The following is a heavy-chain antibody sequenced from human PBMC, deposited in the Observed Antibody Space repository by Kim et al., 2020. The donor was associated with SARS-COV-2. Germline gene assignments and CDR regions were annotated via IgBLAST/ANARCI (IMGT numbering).Heavy chain of an antibody. Sequence: GGSLRLSCAASGLTFSSYTMDWVRQAPGKGLEWLSSISSSSNYIYYADSVRGRFTGSRDNAKNSLYLQMNSLRAEDTAVYYCARDSSSGYHYWLDYWGQGTPGTVSS. D-gene: IGHD3-22*01. J-gene: IGHJ4*02. CDR3: ARDSSSGYHYWLDY. V-gene: IGHV3-21*06. CDR2: ISSSSNYI. CDR1: GLTFSSYT.